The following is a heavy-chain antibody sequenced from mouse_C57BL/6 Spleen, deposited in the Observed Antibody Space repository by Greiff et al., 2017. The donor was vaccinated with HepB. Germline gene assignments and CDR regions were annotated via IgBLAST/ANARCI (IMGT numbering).Heavy chain of an antibody. CDR3: TTSGYGSGGYFDV. CDR1: GFNIKDDY. CDR2: IDPENGDT. J-gene: IGHJ1*03. D-gene: IGHD1-1*01. V-gene: IGHV14-4*01. Sequence: VQLKQSGAELVRPGASVKLSCTASGFNIKDDYMHWVKQRPEQGLEWIGWIDPENGDTEYASKFQGKATITADTSSNTAYLQLSSLTSEDTAVYYCTTSGYGSGGYFDVWGTGTTVTVSS.